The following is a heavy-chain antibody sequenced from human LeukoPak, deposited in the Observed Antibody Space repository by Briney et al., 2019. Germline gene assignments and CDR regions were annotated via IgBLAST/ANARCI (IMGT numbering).Heavy chain of an antibody. D-gene: IGHD3-22*01. CDR3: ARGLYYYDSSGYWGYYFDY. V-gene: IGHV4-61*02. J-gene: IGHJ4*02. CDR1: GGSISSGSYY. CDR2: IYTSGST. Sequence: PSETLSLTCTVSGGSISSGSYYWSWIRQPAGKGLEWIGRIYTSGSTNYNPSLKSRVTISVDTSKNQFSLKLSSVTAADTAVYYCARGLYYYDSSGYWGYYFDYWGQGTLVTVSS.